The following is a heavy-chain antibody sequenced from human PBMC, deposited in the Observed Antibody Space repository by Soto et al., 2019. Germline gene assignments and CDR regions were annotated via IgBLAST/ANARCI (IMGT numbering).Heavy chain of an antibody. CDR1: GGSISSYY. J-gene: IGHJ4*02. CDR3: ARETSYSGYDRFYY. CDR2: IYYSGST. D-gene: IGHD5-12*01. Sequence: PSETLSLTCTVSGGSISSYYWSWIRQPPGKGLEWIGYIYYSGSTNYNPSLKSRVTISVDTSKNQFSLKLSSVTAANTAVYYCARETSYSGYDRFYYWGQGTLVPVSS. V-gene: IGHV4-59*01.